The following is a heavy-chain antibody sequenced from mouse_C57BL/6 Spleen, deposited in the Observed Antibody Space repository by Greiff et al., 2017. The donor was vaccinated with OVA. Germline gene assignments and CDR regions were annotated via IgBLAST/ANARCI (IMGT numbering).Heavy chain of an antibody. J-gene: IGHJ3*01. CDR3: ARDDGYGFAY. Sequence: DVMLVESGGGLVQSGRSLRLSCATSGFTFSDFYMEWVRQAPGKGLEWIAASRNKANDYTTEYSASVKGRFIVSRDTSQSILYLQMNALRAEDTAIYYCARDDGYGFAYWGQGTLVTVSA. CDR2: SRNKANDYTT. V-gene: IGHV7-1*01. CDR1: GFTFSDFY. D-gene: IGHD2-2*01.